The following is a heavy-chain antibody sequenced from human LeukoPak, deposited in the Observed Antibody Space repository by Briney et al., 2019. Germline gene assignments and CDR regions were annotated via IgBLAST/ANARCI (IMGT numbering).Heavy chain of an antibody. CDR3: ARATSAHVDTAMVTHYFDY. CDR2: IYQSGST. CDR1: GGSFSSGGYY. J-gene: IGHJ4*02. V-gene: IGHV4-31*03. D-gene: IGHD5-18*01. Sequence: SETLSLTCTVSGGSFSSGGYYWIWIRQHPGKGLEWIGYIYQSGSTYYNPSLKSRVTISVDTSKNQFSLKLSSVTAADTAVYYCARATSAHVDTAMVTHYFDYWGQGTLVTVSS.